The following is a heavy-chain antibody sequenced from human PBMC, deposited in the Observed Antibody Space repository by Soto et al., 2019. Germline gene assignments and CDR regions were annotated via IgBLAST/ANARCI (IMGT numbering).Heavy chain of an antibody. Sequence: GGSLRLSCAASGFTFSSYWMSWVRQAPGKGLEWVANIKQDGSEKYYVDSVKGRFTISRDNAKNSLYLQMNSLRAEDTAVYYCARSGGYYYYYYGMDVWGQGTTVTVSS. CDR3: ARSGGYYYYYYGMDV. J-gene: IGHJ6*02. D-gene: IGHD6-19*01. CDR1: GFTFSSYW. CDR2: IKQDGSEK. V-gene: IGHV3-7*01.